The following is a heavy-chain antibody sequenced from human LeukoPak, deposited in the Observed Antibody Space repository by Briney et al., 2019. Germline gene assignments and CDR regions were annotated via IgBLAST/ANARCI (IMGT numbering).Heavy chain of an antibody. CDR3: ARDPSTYEEQLAFDY. CDR1: GYTFTDYY. J-gene: IGHJ4*02. V-gene: IGHV1-2*02. CDR2: INPNSGDT. D-gene: IGHD3-3*01. Sequence: ASVKVSCKASGYTFTDYYMHWVRQAPGQGLEWMGWINPNSGDTNYAQKFQGRVTMTRDTSINTAYMELSRLRSDDTAVYYCARDPSTYEEQLAFDYWGQGTLVTVSS.